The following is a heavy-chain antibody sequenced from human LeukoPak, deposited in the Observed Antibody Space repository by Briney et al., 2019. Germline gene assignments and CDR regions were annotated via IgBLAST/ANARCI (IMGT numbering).Heavy chain of an antibody. J-gene: IGHJ4*02. CDR2: MNIDGSEK. CDR1: GFTFSSYW. CDR3: ARGLLYYFDY. D-gene: IGHD2-15*01. V-gene: IGHV3-7*01. Sequence: PGGSLRLSCAASGFTFSSYWMGWVRQAPGKRLEWVANMNIDGSEKYYADSAKGRFTISRDNARNSVYLQMNSLRVEDTAVYYCARGLLYYFDYWGQGTLVTVSS.